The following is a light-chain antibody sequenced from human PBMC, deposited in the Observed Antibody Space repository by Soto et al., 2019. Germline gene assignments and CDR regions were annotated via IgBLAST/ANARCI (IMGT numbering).Light chain of an antibody. J-gene: IGKJ5*01. V-gene: IGKV1-33*01. CDR3: QQYDNLPPLT. Sequence: DIQMTQSPSFLSASVGDRVTITCQASQDISNYLNWYQQKPGKAPKLLIYDASNLETGVPSRFSGSGSGTDFTFTISSLQPEDIATYYCQQYDNLPPLTFGQGTRLEIK. CDR2: DAS. CDR1: QDISNY.